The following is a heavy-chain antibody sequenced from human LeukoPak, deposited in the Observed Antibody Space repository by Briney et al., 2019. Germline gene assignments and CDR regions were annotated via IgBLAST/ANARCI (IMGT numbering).Heavy chain of an antibody. Sequence: PGRSLRLSCAASGFTFSSYGMHWVRQAPGKGLEWVAVIWYDGSNKYYADSVKGRFTIPRDNSKNTLYLQMNSLRAEDTAVYYCAKDRCSSTSCFNYFDYWGQGTLVTVSS. D-gene: IGHD2-2*01. J-gene: IGHJ4*02. CDR3: AKDRCSSTSCFNYFDY. CDR2: IWYDGSNK. V-gene: IGHV3-33*06. CDR1: GFTFSSYG.